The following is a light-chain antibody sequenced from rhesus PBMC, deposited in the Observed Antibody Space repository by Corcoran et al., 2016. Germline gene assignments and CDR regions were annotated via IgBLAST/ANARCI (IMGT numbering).Light chain of an antibody. CDR3: QQYNDLLWT. CDR1: ESVGSY. J-gene: IGKJ1*01. CDR2: STS. Sequence: EIVMTQSPATLSLSPGETATLSCRASESVGSYLAWYQQKPGQAPKVLVHSTSFRATGTPGRFIVRGARTEFTLTISSLEPEDVGVYYCQQYNDLLWTFGHGTKVEIK. V-gene: IGKV3-40*03.